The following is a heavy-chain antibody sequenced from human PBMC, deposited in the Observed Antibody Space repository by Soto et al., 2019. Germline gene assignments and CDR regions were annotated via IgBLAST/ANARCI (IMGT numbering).Heavy chain of an antibody. J-gene: IGHJ6*02. CDR1: GFTFSSYA. D-gene: IGHD5-18*01. Sequence: QVQLVESGGGVVQPGRSLRLSCAASGFTFSSYAMHWVRQAPGKGLEWVAVISYDGSNKYYADSVKGRFTISRDNSKNTLYLQMNSLRAEDTAVYYCARDCDSYGLYYYYGMDVWGQGTTVTVSS. CDR2: ISYDGSNK. V-gene: IGHV3-30-3*01. CDR3: ARDCDSYGLYYYYGMDV.